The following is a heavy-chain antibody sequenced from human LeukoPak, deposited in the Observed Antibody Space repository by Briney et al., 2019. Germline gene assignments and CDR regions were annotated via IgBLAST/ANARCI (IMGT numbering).Heavy chain of an antibody. J-gene: IGHJ1*01. CDR2: IYYSGCT. CDR3: ARVRLEAYCGGDCPEYFQH. CDR1: GGSISSGGYY. Sequence: SETLSLTCTVSGGSISSGGYYWSWTRQHPGKGLEWIAYIYYSGCTYYNPSLKSRVTISVDTSKSQFPLKLSSVTAADTAVYYCARVRLEAYCGGDCPEYFQHWGQGTVVTVSS. V-gene: IGHV4-31*03. D-gene: IGHD2-21*02.